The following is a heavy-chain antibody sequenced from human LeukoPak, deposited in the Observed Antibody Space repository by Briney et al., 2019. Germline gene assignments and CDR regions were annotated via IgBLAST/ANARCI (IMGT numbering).Heavy chain of an antibody. CDR3: ARDSGTTGEVKFDP. V-gene: IGHV4-4*07. D-gene: IGHD3-10*01. Sequence: SETLSLTCTVSGGSTSSYYWSWIRQSAGKGLDWIGRLYVSGSTNYNPSLNSRVTMSLDTSKNQFSLKLRSVTAADTAVYYCARDSGTTGEVKFDPCGQGTLVTVSS. CDR1: GGSTSSYY. CDR2: LYVSGST. J-gene: IGHJ5*02.